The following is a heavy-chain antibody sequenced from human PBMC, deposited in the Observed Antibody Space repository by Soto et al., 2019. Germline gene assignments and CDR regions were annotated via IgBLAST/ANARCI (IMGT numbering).Heavy chain of an antibody. D-gene: IGHD3-10*01. CDR2: ISANNGKT. J-gene: IGHJ4*02. CDR1: GYTFNTNG. CDR3: VRGCYGKTFDY. Sequence: ASVKVSCKASGYTFNTNGITWVRQAPGQGLEWMGWISANNGKTNYAQKFQDRVTMTTDTPTSTAYMDLRSLRSDDTAMYYCVRGCYGKTFDYWGQGTLVTVS. V-gene: IGHV1-18*01.